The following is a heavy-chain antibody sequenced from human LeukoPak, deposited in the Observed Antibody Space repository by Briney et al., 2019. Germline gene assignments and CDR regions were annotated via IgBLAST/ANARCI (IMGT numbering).Heavy chain of an antibody. Sequence: SETLSLTCTVSGGSISSSSYYWGWIRQPPGKGLEWIGSIYYSGSTYYNPSLKSRVTISVDTSKNQFSLKLSPVTAADTAVYYCARGVYSSSLFDYWGQGTLVTVSS. CDR2: IYYSGST. CDR1: GGSISSSSYY. CDR3: ARGVYSSSLFDY. V-gene: IGHV4-39*01. D-gene: IGHD6-6*01. J-gene: IGHJ4*02.